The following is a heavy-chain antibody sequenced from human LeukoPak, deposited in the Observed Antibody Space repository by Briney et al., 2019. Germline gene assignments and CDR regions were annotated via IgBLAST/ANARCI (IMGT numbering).Heavy chain of an antibody. CDR2: MSPNSGNT. CDR3: AIAVAGEFDY. J-gene: IGHJ4*02. Sequence: GASVKVSCKTSGYTFTSYDINWVRQATGQGLEWMGWMSPNSGNTGYAQKFQGRVTMTRNTSISTAYMELSSLRSEDTALYYCAIAVAGEFDYWGQGALVTVSS. V-gene: IGHV1-8*01. CDR1: GYTFTSYD. D-gene: IGHD6-19*01.